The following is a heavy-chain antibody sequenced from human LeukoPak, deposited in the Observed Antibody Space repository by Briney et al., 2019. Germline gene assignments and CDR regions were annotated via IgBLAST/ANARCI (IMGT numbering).Heavy chain of an antibody. CDR2: INPNSGGT. CDR3: ARMGSRGWYIVY. CDR1: VYTFTGYY. V-gene: IGHV1-2*02. Sequence: SVKVSFKGSVYTFTGYYMHWVRQPPGQGLEWMGWINPNSGGTNYAQNFQGRVTMTRDTSISTAYMEVSRVRSDDTAVDYGARMGSRGWYIVYWGQGTLVTVSS. J-gene: IGHJ4*02. D-gene: IGHD6-19*01.